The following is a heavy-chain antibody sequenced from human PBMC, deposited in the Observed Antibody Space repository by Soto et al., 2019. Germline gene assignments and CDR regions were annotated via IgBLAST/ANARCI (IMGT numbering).Heavy chain of an antibody. J-gene: IGHJ6*02. CDR2: IYPGDSDT. Sequence: EVQLVQSGAEVKKPGESLKISCKGSGYSFTSYWIGWVRQMPGKGLEWMGIIYPGDSDTRYSPSFQGQVTISADKYISTAYLQWSSLKASDTAMYYCARLAHGYSSSMIPYGMDVWGQGTTVTVSS. CDR1: GYSFTSYW. V-gene: IGHV5-51*01. CDR3: ARLAHGYSSSMIPYGMDV. D-gene: IGHD6-13*01.